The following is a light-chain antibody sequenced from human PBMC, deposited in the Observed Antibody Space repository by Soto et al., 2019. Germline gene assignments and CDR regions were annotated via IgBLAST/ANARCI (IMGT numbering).Light chain of an antibody. Sequence: SVLTQPASVSGSPGQSITISCTGTSSDVGYYNYVSWYQQHPGKAPKLIIYEVSNRPSGVSDRFSGSKSGNTASLTISGLQAEDEADYYCSSYTTSSTYVFGNGTKVT. V-gene: IGLV2-14*01. CDR3: SSYTTSSTYV. CDR1: SSDVGYYNY. J-gene: IGLJ1*01. CDR2: EVS.